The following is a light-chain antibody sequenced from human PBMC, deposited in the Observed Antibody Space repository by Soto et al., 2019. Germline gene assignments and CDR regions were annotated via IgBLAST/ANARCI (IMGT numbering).Light chain of an antibody. CDR1: SSNIGSNT. CDR3: AAWDDSLHVV. Sequence: QSELTQPPSASGTPGQRVTISCSGSSSNIGSNTVNWYQQLPGTAPKLLIYSNNQRPSGVPDQFSGSKSGTSGSLAISGLQSEDEADYYCAAWDDSLHVVFGGGTKLTVL. V-gene: IGLV1-44*01. CDR2: SNN. J-gene: IGLJ2*01.